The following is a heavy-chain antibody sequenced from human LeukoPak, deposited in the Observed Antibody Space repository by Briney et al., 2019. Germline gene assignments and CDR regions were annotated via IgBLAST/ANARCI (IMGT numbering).Heavy chain of an antibody. Sequence: GGSLRLSCAASGFTFSSYAMSWVRQAPGKGLEWVSTISGSGSGGSTYYADSVKGRFTISRDNSKDTLYLQMNSLRAEDTAVYYCEKLLAVTNSYYFNYWGQGTLVTVSS. CDR2: ISGSGSGGST. J-gene: IGHJ4*02. V-gene: IGHV3-23*01. D-gene: IGHD6-19*01. CDR1: GFTFSSYA. CDR3: EKLLAVTNSYYFNY.